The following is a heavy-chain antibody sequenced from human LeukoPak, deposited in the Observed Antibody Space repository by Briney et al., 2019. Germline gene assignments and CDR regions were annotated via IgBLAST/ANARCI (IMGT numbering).Heavy chain of an antibody. CDR1: GGSISSYY. CDR3: ARGAYFYGSGINWFDP. CDR2: IFYSGST. D-gene: IGHD3-10*01. J-gene: IGHJ5*02. V-gene: IGHV4-59*12. Sequence: SETLSLTCTVSGGSISSYYWSWIRQPPGKALEWIGNIFYSGSTYYSPSLKSRVTISLDTSRNQFSLKLNSVTAADTAVYYCARGAYFYGSGINWFDPWGQGTLVTVSS.